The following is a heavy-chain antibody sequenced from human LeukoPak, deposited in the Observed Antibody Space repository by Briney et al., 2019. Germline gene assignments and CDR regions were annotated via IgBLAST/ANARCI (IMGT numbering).Heavy chain of an antibody. V-gene: IGHV1-18*01. D-gene: IGHD1-14*01. CDR1: GYTFTSYG. CDR3: ARGGDVDTTKAFDY. Sequence: ASVKVSCKASGYTFTSYGISWVRQAPGQGLEWMGWISAYNGNTNCAQKLQGRVTITTDTSTSTAYMELRSLRSDDPAVYYCARGGDVDTTKAFDYWGQGTLVTVSS. J-gene: IGHJ4*02. CDR2: ISAYNGNT.